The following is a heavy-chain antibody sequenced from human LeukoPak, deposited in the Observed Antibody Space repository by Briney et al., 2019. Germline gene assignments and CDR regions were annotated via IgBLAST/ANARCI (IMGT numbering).Heavy chain of an antibody. CDR1: GGTISSGSYY. V-gene: IGHV4-61*02. CDR2: IYTSGST. Sequence: SENLSLTCTVSGGTISSGSYYWSWIRQPAEKRLEWIGRIYTSGSTNYNPSLKSRVTISVVTSKNQFSLKLSSVTAADTAVYYCARSLYYYDSSGYVDYWGQGTLVTVSS. CDR3: ARSLYYYDSSGYVDY. D-gene: IGHD3-22*01. J-gene: IGHJ4*02.